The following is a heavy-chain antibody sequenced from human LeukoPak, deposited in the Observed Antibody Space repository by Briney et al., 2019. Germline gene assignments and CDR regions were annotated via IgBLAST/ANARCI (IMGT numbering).Heavy chain of an antibody. D-gene: IGHD4-11*01. CDR1: GFTFSSYW. J-gene: IGHJ6*03. CDR2: IKQDGSEK. CDR3: ARDDYSPGGYYYYMDV. V-gene: IGHV3-7*01. Sequence: GGSLRLSCAASGFTFSSYWMSWVRQAPGKGLEWVANIKQDGSEKYYVDSVKGRFTISRDNAKNSLYLQMNSLRAEDTAVYYCARDDYSPGGYYYYMDVWGKGTTVTVSS.